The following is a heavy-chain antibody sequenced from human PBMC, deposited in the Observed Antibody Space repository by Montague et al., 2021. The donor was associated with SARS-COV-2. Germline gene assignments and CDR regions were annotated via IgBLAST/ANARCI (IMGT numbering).Heavy chain of an antibody. Sequence: TLSLTCTVSGGSISSGGYYWSWIRQHPGKGLECIGYLYYRGSTYSXXXVKSRVTISVDTFKNQFSLKLSSVTAADTAVYYCARATRSIVLLNWFDPWGQGTLVTVSS. CDR1: GGSISSGGYY. J-gene: IGHJ5*02. CDR2: LYYRGST. V-gene: IGHV4-31*03. CDR3: ARATRSIVLLNWFDP. D-gene: IGHD2/OR15-2a*01.